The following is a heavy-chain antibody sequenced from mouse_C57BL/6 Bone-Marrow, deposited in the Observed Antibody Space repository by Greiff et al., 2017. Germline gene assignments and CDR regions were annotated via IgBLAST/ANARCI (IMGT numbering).Heavy chain of an antibody. CDR2: ISSGGDYI. Sequence: EVMLVESGEGLVKPGGSLKLSCAASGFTFSSYAMSWVRQTPEKRLEWVAYISSGGDYIYYADTVKGRFTISRDNARNTLYLQMSRLKSEDTAMYYCTRDRLWYFDVWGTGTTVTVSS. D-gene: IGHD1-2*01. CDR1: GFTFSSYA. V-gene: IGHV5-9-1*02. J-gene: IGHJ1*03. CDR3: TRDRLWYFDV.